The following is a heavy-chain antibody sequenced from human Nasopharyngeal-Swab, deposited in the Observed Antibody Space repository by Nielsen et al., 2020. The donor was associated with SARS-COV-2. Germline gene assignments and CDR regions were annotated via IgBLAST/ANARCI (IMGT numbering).Heavy chain of an antibody. CDR1: GGSLSSGGHY. CDR2: IYHTGNS. D-gene: IGHD5-18*01. V-gene: IGHV4-31*03. CDR3: ARAGTGYSYGLMDDY. J-gene: IGHJ4*02. Sequence: SETLSLTCTVSGGSLSSGGHYWSWIRQSPGTGLEWIGFIYHTGNSYYNPSLESRLTISIDTSKNQFSLRLSSVTAADTAVYYCARAGTGYSYGLMDDYWGQGTLVTVSS.